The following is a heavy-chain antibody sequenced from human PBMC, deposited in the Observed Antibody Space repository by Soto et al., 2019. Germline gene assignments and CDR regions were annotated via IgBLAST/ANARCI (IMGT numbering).Heavy chain of an antibody. CDR1: GDSVSSNTAG. CDR2: TYYRSRWYN. D-gene: IGHD6-6*01. Sequence: HTLSLTCAISGDSVSSNTAGWNWIRQSPSRGLEWLGRTYYRSRWYNDYAVSVKSRITITPDTSKNQLSLQLNSVTPEDTAVYYCAKDQGIASRPRWFDPWGQGTLVTVSS. CDR3: AKDQGIASRPRWFDP. J-gene: IGHJ5*02. V-gene: IGHV6-1*01.